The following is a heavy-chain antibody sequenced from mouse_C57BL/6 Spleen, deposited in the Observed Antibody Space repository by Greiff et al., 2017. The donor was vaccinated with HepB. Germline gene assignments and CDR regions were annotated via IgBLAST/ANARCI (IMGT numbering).Heavy chain of an antibody. Sequence: VQLKESGPELVKPGASVKISCKASGYSFTDYNMNWVKQSNGKSLEWIGVINPNYGTTSYNQKFKGKATLTVDQSSSTAYMQLNSLTSEDSAVYYCATYRNDPPYYAMDYWGQGTSVTVSS. CDR1: GYSFTDYN. V-gene: IGHV1-39*01. D-gene: IGHD2-12*01. CDR2: INPNYGTT. J-gene: IGHJ4*01. CDR3: ATYRNDPPYYAMDY.